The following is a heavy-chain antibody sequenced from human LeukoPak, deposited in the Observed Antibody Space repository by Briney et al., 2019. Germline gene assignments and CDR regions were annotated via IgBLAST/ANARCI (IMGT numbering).Heavy chain of an antibody. CDR2: IRSSGSTM. CDR1: GFTFSSYE. CDR3: ARDPGRSSSWYFDY. D-gene: IGHD6-13*01. V-gene: IGHV3-48*03. J-gene: IGHJ4*02. Sequence: PGGSLRLSCAASGFTFSSYEMNWIRQAPGKGLEWVSYIRSSGSTMYYEDSVKGRFTISRDNTKNSLYLQMNSLRAEDTAVYYCARDPGRSSSWYFDYWGQGTLVTVSS.